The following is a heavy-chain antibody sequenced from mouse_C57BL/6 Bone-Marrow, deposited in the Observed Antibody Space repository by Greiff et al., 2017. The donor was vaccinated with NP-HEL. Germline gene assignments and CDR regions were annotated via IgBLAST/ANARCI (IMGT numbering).Heavy chain of an antibody. Sequence: VQLKHSGPELVKPGASVKIPCKASGYTFTDYNMDWVKQSHGKSLEWIGDINPNNGGTIYNQKFKGKATLTVDKSSSTAYMELRSLTSEDTAVYYCARSKTWYFDVWGTGTTVTVSS. CDR2: INPNNGGT. J-gene: IGHJ1*03. V-gene: IGHV1-18*01. CDR1: GYTFTDYN. CDR3: ARSKTWYFDV.